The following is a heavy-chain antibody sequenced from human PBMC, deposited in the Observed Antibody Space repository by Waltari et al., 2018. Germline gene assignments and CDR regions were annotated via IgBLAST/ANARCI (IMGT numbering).Heavy chain of an antibody. CDR3: ARTMVTTLFDY. CDR1: GYIFTRYN. Sequence: QVHLAQSGAEVKKPGASVKISCKASGYIFTRYNLHWVRQAPGQWPEWMGRINPSDGTTKYAPKFQGRLTMTSDTSTTTGYMDLSSLRSEDTAMYYCARTMVTTLFDYWGRGTLVTVS. CDR2: INPSDGTT. V-gene: IGHV1-46*01. J-gene: IGHJ4*02. D-gene: IGHD2-21*02.